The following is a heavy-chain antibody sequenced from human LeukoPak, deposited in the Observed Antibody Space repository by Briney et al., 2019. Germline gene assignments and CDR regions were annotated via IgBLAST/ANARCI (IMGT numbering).Heavy chain of an antibody. V-gene: IGHV1-2*02. Sequence: ASVKVSCKASGYTFTGYYMHWVRQAPGQGLEWMGWINPNSGGTNYAQKFQGRVTMTRDTPISTAYMELSRLRSDDTAVYYCASHDYGDHRFDYWGQGTLVTVSS. CDR2: INPNSGGT. CDR1: GYTFTGYY. CDR3: ASHDYGDHRFDY. D-gene: IGHD4-17*01. J-gene: IGHJ4*02.